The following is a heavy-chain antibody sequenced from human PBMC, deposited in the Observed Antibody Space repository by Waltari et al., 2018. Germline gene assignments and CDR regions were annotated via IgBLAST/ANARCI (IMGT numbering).Heavy chain of an antibody. V-gene: IGHV3-74*01. D-gene: IGHD7-27*01. CDR1: GFTFGLYW. CDR2: INYDGGST. J-gene: IGHJ2*01. Sequence: EVQLVESGGGLVQSGGSLRLSCAGSGFTFGLYWVHWVRQLPGKGLVGVLRINYDGGSTDYADSVKGRFTVSRDNAENTVYLQMDSLRVEDTADYYCARDNGGGYWYFDIWGRGALVTVSS. CDR3: ARDNGGGYWYFDI.